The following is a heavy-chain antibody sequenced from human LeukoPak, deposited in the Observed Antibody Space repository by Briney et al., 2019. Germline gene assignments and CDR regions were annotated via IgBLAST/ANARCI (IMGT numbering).Heavy chain of an antibody. V-gene: IGHV3-21*01. CDR2: ITRSSICI. J-gene: IGHJ4*02. Sequence: GGSLRLSCTASGFTFGDFAMSWFRQAPGKGLEWVSSITRSSICIYYADSVKGRFTISRDNARNSLYLQMNSLRAEDTAVYYCARVKYDSSGYYGILDYWGQGTLVTVSS. D-gene: IGHD3-22*01. CDR3: ARVKYDSSGYYGILDY. CDR1: GFTFGDFA.